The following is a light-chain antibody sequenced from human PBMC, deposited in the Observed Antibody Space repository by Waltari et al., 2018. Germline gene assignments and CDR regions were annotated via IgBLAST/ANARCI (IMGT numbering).Light chain of an antibody. Sequence: EIVLTQSPGTLSLSPGESASFSCRASQKVSNNHLAWYQQNRGQGPRLLIYGASSGPVGIPDRFTGSGSGTDFNLTISRLEPEDFAVYYCQQYGSPSHTFGQGTTVEIK. V-gene: IGKV3-20*01. J-gene: IGKJ1*01. CDR3: QQYGSPSHT. CDR2: GAS. CDR1: QKVSNNH.